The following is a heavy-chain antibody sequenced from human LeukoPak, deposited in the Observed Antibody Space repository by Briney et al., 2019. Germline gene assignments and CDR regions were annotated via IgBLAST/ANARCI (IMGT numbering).Heavy chain of an antibody. Sequence: GGSLRLSCAASGFTFSSYAMHWVRQAPGKGLEWVAVISYDGSNKYYADSVKGRFTISRDNSKNTLYLQMNSLRAEDTAAYYCARSQLLLLDYWGQGTLVTVSS. CDR3: ARSQLLLLDY. V-gene: IGHV3-30-3*01. CDR1: GFTFSSYA. D-gene: IGHD2-15*01. CDR2: ISYDGSNK. J-gene: IGHJ4*02.